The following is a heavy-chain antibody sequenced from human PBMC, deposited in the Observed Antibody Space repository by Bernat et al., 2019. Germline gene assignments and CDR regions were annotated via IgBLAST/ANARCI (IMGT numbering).Heavy chain of an antibody. CDR2: IYYSGST. CDR3: ARAPGIDSSGWYDFDY. D-gene: IGHD6-19*01. CDR1: GGSISSYY. J-gene: IGHJ4*02. Sequence: QVQLQESGPGLVKPSETLSLTCTVSGGSISSYYWSWIRQPPGKGLEWIGYIYYSGSTNYNPSLKSRVTISVYTSKNQFSLKLSSVPAADPAVDYCARAPGIDSSGWYDFDYWGQGTLVTVSS. V-gene: IGHV4-59*01.